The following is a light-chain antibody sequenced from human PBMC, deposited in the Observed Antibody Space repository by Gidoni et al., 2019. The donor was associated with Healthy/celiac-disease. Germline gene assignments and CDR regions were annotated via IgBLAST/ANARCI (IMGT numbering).Light chain of an antibody. CDR2: AAS. CDR1: QGISSC. Sequence: DIQLTQSPSFLSASVGDRVTITCRASQGISSCLAWYQQKPGKAPKLMIYAASTLQSGVPSRFSGSGSGTEFTLTISSLQPEDFATYYCQQLNSYPPGVTFGPGTKVDIK. V-gene: IGKV1-9*01. CDR3: QQLNSYPPGVT. J-gene: IGKJ3*01.